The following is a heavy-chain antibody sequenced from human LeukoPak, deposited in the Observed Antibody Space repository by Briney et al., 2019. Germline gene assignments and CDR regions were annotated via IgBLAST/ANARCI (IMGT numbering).Heavy chain of an antibody. D-gene: IGHD4-17*01. Sequence: SETLSLTCTVSGGSISSSSYYWGWIRQPPGKGLEWIGSIYYSGSTYYNPSLKSRVTISVDTSKNQFSLKLSSVTAADTAVYYCANAYGDHRYYFGYWGQGTLVTVSS. CDR3: ANAYGDHRYYFGY. CDR2: IYYSGST. J-gene: IGHJ4*02. V-gene: IGHV4-39*01. CDR1: GGSISSSSYY.